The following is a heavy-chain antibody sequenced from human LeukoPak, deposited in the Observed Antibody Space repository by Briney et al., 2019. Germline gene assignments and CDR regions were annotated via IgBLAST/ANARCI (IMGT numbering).Heavy chain of an antibody. V-gene: IGHV4-59*08. CDR3: ARHLGTPDAFDI. CDR1: GASINSYY. Sequence: SETLSLTCTVSGASINSYYWSWIRQPPGKGLELIGYVYNSGSTSYNPSLKSRVTVSGDTSKNQFSLNLRSVTAADTAVYYCARHLGTPDAFDIWGQGTMVTVSS. CDR2: VYNSGST. J-gene: IGHJ3*02.